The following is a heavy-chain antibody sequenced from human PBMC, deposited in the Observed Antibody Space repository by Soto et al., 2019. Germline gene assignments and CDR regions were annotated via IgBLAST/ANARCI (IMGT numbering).Heavy chain of an antibody. V-gene: IGHV1-69*13. CDR3: ARGPGSLQLHVFDY. Sequence: GASVKVSCKASGGTFSSYAISWVRQAPGKGLELMGGIIPIYGTANYAQKFQGRVTITADESTSTAYMELSSLRSEDTAVYYCARGPGSLQLHVFDYWGQGTLVTVST. J-gene: IGHJ4*02. D-gene: IGHD5-12*01. CDR2: IIPIYGTA. CDR1: GGTFSSYA.